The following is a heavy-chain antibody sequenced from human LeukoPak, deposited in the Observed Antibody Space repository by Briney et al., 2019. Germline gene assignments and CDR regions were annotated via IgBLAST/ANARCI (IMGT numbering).Heavy chain of an antibody. D-gene: IGHD1-26*01. V-gene: IGHV3-33*01. CDR2: IWYDGSNK. Sequence: GGSLRLSCAASGFTFSSYGMHWVRQAPGKGLEWVAAIWYDGSNKYYADSVKGRFTISRDNSKNTLYLQMNSLRAEDTAVYYCARANSGSYYSSGMDVWGQGTTVTVSS. CDR3: ARANSGSYYSSGMDV. CDR1: GFTFSSYG. J-gene: IGHJ6*02.